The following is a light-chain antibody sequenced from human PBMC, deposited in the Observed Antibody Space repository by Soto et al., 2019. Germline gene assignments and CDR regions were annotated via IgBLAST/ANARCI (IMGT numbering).Light chain of an antibody. CDR2: EVS. Sequence: QSALAQPPSASGSPGQSVTISCTGTSNDVGDYNYVSWYQQHPGKAPKLMIYEVSKRPSGVPGRFSGSKSGNTASLTVSGLQAEDGADYYCSSYAGSSTLYVFGTGTKV. CDR1: SNDVGDYNY. J-gene: IGLJ1*01. V-gene: IGLV2-8*01. CDR3: SSYAGSSTLYV.